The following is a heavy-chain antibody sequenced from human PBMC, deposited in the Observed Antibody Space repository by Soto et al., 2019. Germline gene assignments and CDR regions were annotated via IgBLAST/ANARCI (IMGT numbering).Heavy chain of an antibody. Sequence: WGSLRLSCAASGFTFVSYAISLCGQSPCKGREWVSAISGSGGSTYYADSVKGRFTISRDNSKNTLYLQMNSLRAEDTAVYYCAKAIYCSGGSCSNYYYYGMDVWGQGTTVTVSS. D-gene: IGHD2-15*01. J-gene: IGHJ6*02. CDR2: ISGSGGST. V-gene: IGHV3-23*01. CDR3: AKAIYCSGGSCSNYYYYGMDV. CDR1: GFTFVSYA.